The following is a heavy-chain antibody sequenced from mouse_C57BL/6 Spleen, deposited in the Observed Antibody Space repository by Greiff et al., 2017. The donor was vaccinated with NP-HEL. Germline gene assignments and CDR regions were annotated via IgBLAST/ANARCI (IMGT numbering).Heavy chain of an antibody. CDR3: AGSVYDGYASFDY. D-gene: IGHD2-3*01. J-gene: IGHJ2*01. CDR2: ISSGSSTI. CDR1: GFTFSDYG. V-gene: IGHV5-17*01. Sequence: EVQVVESGGGLVKPGGSLKLSCAASGFTFSDYGMHWVRQAPEKGLEWVAYISSGSSTIYYADTVKGRFTISRDNAKNTLFLQLTSLRSEDTAMYYCAGSVYDGYASFDYWGQGTTLTVSA.